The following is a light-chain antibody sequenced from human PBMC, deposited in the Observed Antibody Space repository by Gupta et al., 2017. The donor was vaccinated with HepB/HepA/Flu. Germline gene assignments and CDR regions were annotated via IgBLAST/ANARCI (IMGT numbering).Light chain of an antibody. CDR2: GAS. Sequence: EIVMTQSPATLSVSPGERATLSCRASQSVSSNLAWYQQKPGQAPRLLIYGASTRATGIPARFSGNGYGTEFTLTISSLQSEDLAVYYCQQYNKWPPLTFGGGTKVEIK. V-gene: IGKV3-15*01. J-gene: IGKJ4*01. CDR1: QSVSSN. CDR3: QQYNKWPPLT.